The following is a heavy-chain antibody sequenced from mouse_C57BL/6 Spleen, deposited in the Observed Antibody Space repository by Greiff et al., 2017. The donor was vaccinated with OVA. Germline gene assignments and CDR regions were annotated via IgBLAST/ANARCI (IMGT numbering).Heavy chain of an antibody. D-gene: IGHD1-1*01. V-gene: IGHV1-50*01. J-gene: IGHJ3*01. CDR3: ARSYAGY. CDR1: GYTFTSYW. Sequence: VQLQQPGAELVKPGASVKLSCKASGYTFTSYWMQWVKQRPGQGLAWIGEIDPSDSYTNYNQKFKGKATLTVDTSSSTAYMQLSSLTSEDSAVYYCARSYAGYGGQGTLVTVSA. CDR2: IDPSDSYT.